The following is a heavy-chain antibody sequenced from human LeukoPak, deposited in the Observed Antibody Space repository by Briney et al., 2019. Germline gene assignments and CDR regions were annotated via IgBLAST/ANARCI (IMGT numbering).Heavy chain of an antibody. V-gene: IGHV3-9*01. J-gene: IGHJ6*02. Sequence: GGSLRLSCAASGFTFDDYAMHWVRQAPGKGLEWVSGISWNSGSIGRADSVKGRFTISRDNAKNSLYLQMNSLGAEDTALYYCAKDADYYGMDVWGQGTTVTVSS. CDR1: GFTFDDYA. CDR3: AKDADYYGMDV. CDR2: ISWNSGSI.